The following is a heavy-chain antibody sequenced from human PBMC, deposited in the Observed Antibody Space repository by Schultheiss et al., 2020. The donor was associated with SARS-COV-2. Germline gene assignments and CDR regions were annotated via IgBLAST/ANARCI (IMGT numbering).Heavy chain of an antibody. CDR3: ARDRQSEILTWFDY. V-gene: IGHV3-21*01. Sequence: GESLKISCAASGFTFGTYNMHWVRQAPGKGLEFVASIRSSGRDAYYADSMKGRFTVSRDNAKNSLYLQMNSLRAEDTAVYYCARDRQSEILTWFDYWGQGTLVTVSS. J-gene: IGHJ4*02. CDR2: IRSSGRDA. D-gene: IGHD3-9*01. CDR1: GFTFGTYN.